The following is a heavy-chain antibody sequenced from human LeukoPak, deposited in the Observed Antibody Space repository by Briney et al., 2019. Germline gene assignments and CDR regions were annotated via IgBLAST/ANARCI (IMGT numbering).Heavy chain of an antibody. Sequence: SETLSLTCAVSGGSISSSNWWSWVRQPPGKGLEWIGEIYHSGSTNYNPSLKSRVTISVDKSKNQFSLKLSSVTAADTAVYYCAREVYSYGNYYYYYMDVWGKGTTVTISS. D-gene: IGHD5-18*01. CDR1: GGSISSSNW. CDR2: IYHSGST. J-gene: IGHJ6*03. V-gene: IGHV4-4*02. CDR3: AREVYSYGNYYYYYMDV.